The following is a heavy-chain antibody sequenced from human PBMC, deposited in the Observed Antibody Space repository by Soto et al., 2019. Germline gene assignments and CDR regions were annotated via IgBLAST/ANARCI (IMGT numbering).Heavy chain of an antibody. V-gene: IGHV1-8*01. CDR2: INPNSGNI. J-gene: IGHJ4*01. D-gene: IGHD3-10*01. CDR1: GDTMTTYH. CDR3: ARGRASGSYYLLDY. Sequence: ASLKVSCKASGDTMTTYHINCLRKDNGHGLEWMGWINPNSGNIGYAQRCQGRVTMTRDTAIRTVYMEVSSLRSDDTAVYYCARGRASGSYYLLDYWGHGTLVTVSS.